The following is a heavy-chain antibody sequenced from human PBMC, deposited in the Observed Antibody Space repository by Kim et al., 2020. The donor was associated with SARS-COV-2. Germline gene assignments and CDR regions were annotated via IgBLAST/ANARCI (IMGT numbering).Heavy chain of an antibody. J-gene: IGHJ3*02. Sequence: GGSLRLSCAASGFTFSSYGMHWVRQAPGKGLEWVAVIWYDGSNKYYADSVKGRFTISRDNSKNTLYLQMNSLRAEDTAVYYCARENLYCSGGSCYSAGAFDIWGQGTMVTVSS. D-gene: IGHD2-15*01. V-gene: IGHV3-33*01. CDR1: GFTFSSYG. CDR3: ARENLYCSGGSCYSAGAFDI. CDR2: IWYDGSNK.